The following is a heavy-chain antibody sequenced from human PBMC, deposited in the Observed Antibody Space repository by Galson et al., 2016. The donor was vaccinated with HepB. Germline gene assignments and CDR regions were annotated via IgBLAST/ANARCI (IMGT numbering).Heavy chain of an antibody. Sequence: SLRLSCAASGFSISSYSFNWVRQAPGKGLEWVSHIGSGGSTISYADSVKGRFTISRDNAKHSLYLQMHSLRDEDTAVYYCARDGGQQLVRWERLRKVYYYYPIDVWGQGTTVTVPS. CDR2: IGSGGSTI. CDR1: GFSISSYS. J-gene: IGHJ6*02. D-gene: IGHD6-13*01. CDR3: ARDGGQQLVRWERLRKVYYYYPIDV. V-gene: IGHV3-48*02.